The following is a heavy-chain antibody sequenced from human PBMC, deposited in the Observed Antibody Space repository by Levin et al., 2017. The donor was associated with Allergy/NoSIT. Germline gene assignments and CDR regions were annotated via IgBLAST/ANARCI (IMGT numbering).Heavy chain of an antibody. CDR1: GFTFSSYG. CDR2: IASAGSSI. Sequence: LSLTCAASGFTFSSYGMNWVRQAPGKGLEWVSYIASAGSSIYYADSVKGRFAISRDNAKNSLSLQMNSLRVEDTAVYYCARGVYYDNRGAVDYWGQGTLVTVSS. CDR3: ARGVYYDNRGAVDY. V-gene: IGHV3-48*03. D-gene: IGHD3-22*01. J-gene: IGHJ4*02.